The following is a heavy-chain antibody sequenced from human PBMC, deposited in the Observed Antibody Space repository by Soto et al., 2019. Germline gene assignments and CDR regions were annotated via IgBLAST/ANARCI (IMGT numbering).Heavy chain of an antibody. CDR1: GFTFSSNG. CDR2: VSYDGSKK. V-gene: IGHV3-30*03. D-gene: IGHD3-22*01. CDR3: ARWVGGSMYDNSGKCES. J-gene: IGHJ5*02. Sequence: QVQLVESGGGVVEPGRSLRLTCAGSGFTFSSNGMHWVRQAPGKGLEWVALVSYDGSKKYYADSVKGRFTISRDNSENPLYLQMNSLSAEDTAVYYCARWVGGSMYDNSGKCESWGQGSLVTVSS.